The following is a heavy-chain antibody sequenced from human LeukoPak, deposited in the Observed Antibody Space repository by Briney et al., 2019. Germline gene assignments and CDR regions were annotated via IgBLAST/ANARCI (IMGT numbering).Heavy chain of an antibody. J-gene: IGHJ5*02. CDR3: ARGASYYDFWSGYYTRGDWFDP. V-gene: IGHV4-59*01. D-gene: IGHD3-3*01. CDR2: IYYSGST. CDR1: GGSISSYY. Sequence: SETLSLTCTVSGGSISSYYWSWIRQPPGKGLEWIGYIYYSGSTNYNPSLKSRVTISVDTSKNQFSLKLSSVTAADTAVYYCARGASYYDFWSGYYTRGDWFDPWGQGTLVTVSS.